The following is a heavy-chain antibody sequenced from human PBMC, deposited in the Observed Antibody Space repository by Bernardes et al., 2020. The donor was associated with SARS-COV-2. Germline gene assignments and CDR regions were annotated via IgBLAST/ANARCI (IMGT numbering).Heavy chain of an antibody. CDR3: ARQPFYYGSGSYQSKTFDP. V-gene: IGHV1-8*01. Sequence: ASVKVSCKASGYTFTSYDINRVRQATGQGLEWMGRMNPNRGNTGYAQKFQGRVTMTRNTSISTAYMELSSLRSEDTAVYYCARQPFYYGSGSYQSKTFDPWGQGTLVTVSS. D-gene: IGHD3-10*01. J-gene: IGHJ5*02. CDR2: MNPNRGNT. CDR1: GYTFTSYD.